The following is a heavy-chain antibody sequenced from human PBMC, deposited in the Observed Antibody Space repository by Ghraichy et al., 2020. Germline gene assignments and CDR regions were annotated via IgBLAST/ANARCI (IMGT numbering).Heavy chain of an antibody. V-gene: IGHV3-30-3*01. CDR3: ARDVAANDYGMAV. J-gene: IGHJ6*02. CDR1: GFTFNNYA. D-gene: IGHD1-26*01. Sequence: GGSLRLSCAASGFTFNNYAMHWVRQAPGKGLEWVAVVSYDGNYKHYADSVKGRFTVSRDNPKNALYLHMDSLRAEDTAVYFCARDVAANDYGMAVWGQGTTVTVSS. CDR2: VSYDGNYK.